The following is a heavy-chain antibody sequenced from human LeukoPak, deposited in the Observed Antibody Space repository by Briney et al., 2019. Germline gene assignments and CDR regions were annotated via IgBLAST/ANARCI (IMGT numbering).Heavy chain of an antibody. CDR2: IKHDGSEK. J-gene: IGHJ4*02. CDR1: GFIFTNYS. V-gene: IGHV3-7*01. D-gene: IGHD3-3*01. Sequence: GGSLRLSCAASGFIFTNYSLGWFGKPPGRGLEWVASIKHDGSEKYYVDSVRGRFTISGDNTMNSLYLQMSSLRAEDTAVYYCATDRGWRTSGYYLYYFEYWGQGTLVTFSS. CDR3: ATDRGWRTSGYYLYYFEY.